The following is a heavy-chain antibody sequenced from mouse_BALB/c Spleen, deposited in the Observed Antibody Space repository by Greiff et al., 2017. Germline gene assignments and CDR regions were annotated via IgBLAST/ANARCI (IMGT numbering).Heavy chain of an antibody. D-gene: IGHD2-4*01. CDR1: GFTFSDYY. Sequence: EVKLVESGGGLVKPGGSLKLSCAASGFTFSDYYMYWVRQTPEKRLEWVATISDGGSYTYYPDSVKGRFTISRDNAKNNLYLQMSSLKSEDTAMYYCARDDDYDPGYWGQGTTLTVSS. V-gene: IGHV5-4*02. J-gene: IGHJ2*01. CDR3: ARDDDYDPGY. CDR2: ISDGGSYT.